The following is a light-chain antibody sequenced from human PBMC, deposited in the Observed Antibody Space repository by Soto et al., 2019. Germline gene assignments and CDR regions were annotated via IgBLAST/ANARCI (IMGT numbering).Light chain of an antibody. CDR2: NVS. Sequence: DVVLTQSPLSLPVTLGQPASISCTSSQALVYGDGNTYLIWVQQRPGQSPRSLIYNVSRRDSGGPDGFRGSGSGSDFALTISMVEAEDDGIYYCMQNTQWPQTCVRGNKVEIK. V-gene: IGKV2-30*01. CDR3: MQNTQWPQT. CDR1: QALVYGDGNTY. J-gene: IGKJ1*01.